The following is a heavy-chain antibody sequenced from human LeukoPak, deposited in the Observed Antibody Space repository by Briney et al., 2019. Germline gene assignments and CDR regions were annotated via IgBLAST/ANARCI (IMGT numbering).Heavy chain of an antibody. J-gene: IGHJ4*02. D-gene: IGHD3-10*01. CDR3: ARDITMVRGVIGNFDY. Sequence: GASVKVSCKASGYTFTSYYMHWVRQAPGQGLEWMGIINPSGGSTSYAQKFQGRVTMTRDTSTSTVYMELSSLRSEDTAVYYCARDITMVRGVIGNFDYWGQGTLVTVSS. CDR2: INPSGGST. CDR1: GYTFTSYY. V-gene: IGHV1-46*01.